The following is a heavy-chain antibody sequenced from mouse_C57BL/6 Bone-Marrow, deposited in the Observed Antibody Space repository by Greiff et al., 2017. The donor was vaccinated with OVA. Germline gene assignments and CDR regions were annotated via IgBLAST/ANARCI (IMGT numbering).Heavy chain of an antibody. CDR1: GFTFTDYY. J-gene: IGHJ2*01. D-gene: IGHD1-1*01. CDR3: GRGSSYFGC. CDR2: IRNKANGYTT. V-gene: IGHV7-3*01. Sequence: EVQRVESGGGLVQPGGSLSLSCAASGFTFTDYYMSWVRQPPGKGLEWLGFIRNKANGYTTEYSASVKGRFTISRDNSQSILYLQKNAMGGEDSSTYYSGRGSSYFGCWGQGTTLTVSS.